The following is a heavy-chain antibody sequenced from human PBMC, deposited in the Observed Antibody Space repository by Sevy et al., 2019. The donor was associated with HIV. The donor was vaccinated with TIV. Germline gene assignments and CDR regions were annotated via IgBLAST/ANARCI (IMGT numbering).Heavy chain of an antibody. CDR1: GGSFSGYY. D-gene: IGHD5-18*01. CDR2: INHSGST. Sequence: SETLSLTCAVYGGSFSGYYWSWSRQPPGKGLEWIGEINHSGSTNYNPSLKSRVTISVDTSKNQFSLKLSSVTAADTAVYYCARVLGRRTAMVTVYYGMDVWGQGTTVTVSS. V-gene: IGHV4-34*01. J-gene: IGHJ6*02. CDR3: ARVLGRRTAMVTVYYGMDV.